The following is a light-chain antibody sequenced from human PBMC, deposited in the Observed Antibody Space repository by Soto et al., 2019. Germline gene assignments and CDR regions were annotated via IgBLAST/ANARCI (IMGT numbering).Light chain of an antibody. V-gene: IGKV1-12*01. CDR1: QGISRS. CDR2: AAS. Sequence: DIQMTQSPSSVSASVGDRVTISCQASQGISRSLAWYQQKPGKAPKLLIYAASSLQSGVPSRFSGSGFGTDFTLTIRGLQPEDFATYYCQQSSGSRDWAFGQGTKVDIK. CDR3: QQSSGSRDWA. J-gene: IGKJ1*01.